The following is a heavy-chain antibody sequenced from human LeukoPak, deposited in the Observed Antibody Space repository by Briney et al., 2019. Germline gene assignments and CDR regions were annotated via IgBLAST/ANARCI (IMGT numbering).Heavy chain of an antibody. CDR1: GFTFSTYA. CDR2: IAGSGGTI. CDR3: AKDWKPDGVYDFDY. J-gene: IGHJ4*02. V-gene: IGHV3-23*01. D-gene: IGHD5/OR15-5a*01. Sequence: GGSLRLSCAASGFTFSTYAMNWVRQAPGKGLEWVSVIAGSGGTIYYADSVKGRFTVSRDNSKNTLYLQMNSLRVEDTAVYYCAKDWKPDGVYDFDYWGQGTLVTVSS.